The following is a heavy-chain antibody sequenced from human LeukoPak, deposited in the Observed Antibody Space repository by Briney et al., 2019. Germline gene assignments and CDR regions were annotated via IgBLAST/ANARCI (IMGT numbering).Heavy chain of an antibody. V-gene: IGHV3-23*01. CDR3: AKRLGDPRAFDY. CDR1: GFTFSNYA. D-gene: IGHD2-21*02. CDR2: ISGSSGTI. Sequence: GGSLRLSCAASGFTFSNYAMNWVRQAPGKGLEWVSGISGSSGTINYAAPVKGRFTISRDNSRNTLYLQMNSLRADDTTVYYCAKRLGDPRAFDYWGQGTLVTVSS. J-gene: IGHJ4*02.